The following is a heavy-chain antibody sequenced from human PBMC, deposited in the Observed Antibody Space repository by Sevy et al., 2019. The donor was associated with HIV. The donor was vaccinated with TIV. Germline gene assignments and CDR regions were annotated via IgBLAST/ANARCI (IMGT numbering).Heavy chain of an antibody. J-gene: IGHJ4*02. CDR3: ARWGDSSGYYSFFDN. CDR2: FYYSGST. Sequence: SETLSLTCTVSGGSISSYYWSWIRQPPGKGLEWIGYFYYSGSTNYNPSLKSRVTISVDMSKNQFSLKLSSVTAADTAVYYCARWGDSSGYYSFFDNWGQGTLVTVSS. V-gene: IGHV4-59*12. CDR1: GGSISSYY. D-gene: IGHD3-22*01.